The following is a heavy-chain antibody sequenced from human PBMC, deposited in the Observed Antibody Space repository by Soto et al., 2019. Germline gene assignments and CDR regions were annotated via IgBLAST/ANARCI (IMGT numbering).Heavy chain of an antibody. Sequence: VPSLKISCEVSGYRFTSFWIGCVRQMPGKGLEWMGIIYPADSDTRYSPSFQGQVTFSVDKSISTAYLQWSSLKASDTAMYYCATYGSGSHFDWWGQGIRVTVSS. CDR1: GYRFTSFW. CDR2: IYPADSDT. CDR3: ATYGSGSHFDW. V-gene: IGHV5-51*01. J-gene: IGHJ4*02. D-gene: IGHD2-15*01.